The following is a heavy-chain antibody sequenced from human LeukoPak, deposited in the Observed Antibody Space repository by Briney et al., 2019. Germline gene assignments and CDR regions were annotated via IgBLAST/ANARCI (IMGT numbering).Heavy chain of an antibody. V-gene: IGHV3-23*01. Sequence: GGSLRLSCAASGFTFSSYAMSWVRQAPGKGLEWVSAISGSDGSTTSYADSVKGRFTISRDNAKNALYLQMNSLRAEDTAVYYCARGGGTTGTADYYYYMDVWGKGTTVTVSS. J-gene: IGHJ6*03. CDR2: ISGSDGSTT. CDR1: GFTFSSYA. CDR3: ARGGGTTGTADYYYYMDV. D-gene: IGHD1-1*01.